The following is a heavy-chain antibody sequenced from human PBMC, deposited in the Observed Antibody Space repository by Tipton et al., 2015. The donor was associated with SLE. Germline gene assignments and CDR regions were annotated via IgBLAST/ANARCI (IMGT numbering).Heavy chain of an antibody. CDR2: IFIGGKT. CDR3: SLAIAITDF. CDR1: GFNVSDNY. V-gene: IGHV3-53*01. D-gene: IGHD5-24*01. Sequence: SLRLSCAASGFNVSDNYMTWVRQAPGKGLEWVSTIFIGGKTYYAASVKGRFTVSRDISKNTIYLQMSSLSAADTAVYYCSLAIAITDFWGQGTLVTVSS. J-gene: IGHJ4*02.